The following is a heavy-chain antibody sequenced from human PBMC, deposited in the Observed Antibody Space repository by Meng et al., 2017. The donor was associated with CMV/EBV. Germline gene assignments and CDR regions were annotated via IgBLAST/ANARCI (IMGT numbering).Heavy chain of an antibody. Sequence: ESLKISCTVSGGSISSYYWSWIRQPPGKGLEWIGYIYYSGSTNYNPSLKSRVTISVDTSKNQFSLKLSSVTAADTAVYYCARLRPYSSSWYGPGWFDPWGQGTLVTVSS. J-gene: IGHJ5*02. CDR2: IYYSGST. V-gene: IGHV4-59*08. CDR3: ARLRPYSSSWYGPGWFDP. CDR1: GGSISSYY. D-gene: IGHD6-13*01.